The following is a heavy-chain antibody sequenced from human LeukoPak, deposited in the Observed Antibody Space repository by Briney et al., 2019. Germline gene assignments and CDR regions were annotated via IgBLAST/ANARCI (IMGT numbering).Heavy chain of an antibody. CDR1: GYIFTNYY. V-gene: IGHV1-46*01. J-gene: IGHJ4*02. D-gene: IGHD3-22*01. CDR2: INPSGDST. Sequence: ASVKVSCKASGYIFTNYYMYWVRQAPGQGLEWMGIINPSGDSTSYAQKFQGRVTMTRDMSTSTVYMELSSLRSEDTAVYYCARVDNSGPWPYYFDYWGQGTLVTVSS. CDR3: ARVDNSGPWPYYFDY.